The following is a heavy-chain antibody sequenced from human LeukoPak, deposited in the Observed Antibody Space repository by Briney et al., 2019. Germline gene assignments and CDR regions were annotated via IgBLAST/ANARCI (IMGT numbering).Heavy chain of an antibody. CDR1: GFTFSDSG. V-gene: IGHV3-30*02. Sequence: GGSLRLSCTASGFTFSDSGMHWVRQAPGKGLEWVSFIQNDRSNKYYADSVKGRFTISRDNSKEMLYLQMNSLRAEDTAVYYCAKDRRGYSYGALDYWGQGTLVTVSS. CDR3: AKDRRGYSYGALDY. J-gene: IGHJ4*02. D-gene: IGHD5-12*01. CDR2: IQNDRSNK.